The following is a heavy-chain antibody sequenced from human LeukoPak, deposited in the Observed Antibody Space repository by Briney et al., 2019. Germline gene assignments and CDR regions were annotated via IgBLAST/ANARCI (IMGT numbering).Heavy chain of an antibody. Sequence: PSETLSLTWAVYCGSFSGYYWSWIRQPPGKGLEWIGEINHSGSTNYNPSLKSRVTISVDTSKNQFSLKLSSVTAADTAVYYCATAAGSQPMDVWGKGTTVTVSS. CDR2: INHSGST. D-gene: IGHD6-25*01. CDR3: ATAAGSQPMDV. CDR1: CGSFSGYY. J-gene: IGHJ6*03. V-gene: IGHV4-34*01.